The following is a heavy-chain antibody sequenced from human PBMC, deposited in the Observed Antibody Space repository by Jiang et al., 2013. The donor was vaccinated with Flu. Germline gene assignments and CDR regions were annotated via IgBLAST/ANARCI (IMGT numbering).Heavy chain of an antibody. D-gene: IGHD3-9*01. Sequence: GSGLVKPSETLSLTCTVSGGSISSYYWSWIRQPPGKGLEWIGYIYYSGSTNYNPSLKSRVTISVDTSKNQFSLKLSSVTAADTAVYYCASSLPYYDILTGYYSGAFDIWGQGTMVTVSS. CDR3: ASSLPYYDILTGYYSGAFDI. CDR1: GGSISSYY. CDR2: IYYSGST. V-gene: IGHV4-59*01. J-gene: IGHJ3*02.